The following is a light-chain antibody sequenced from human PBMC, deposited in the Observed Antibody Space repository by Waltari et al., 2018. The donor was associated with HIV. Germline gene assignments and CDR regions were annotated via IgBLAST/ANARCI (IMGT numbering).Light chain of an antibody. J-gene: IGLJ2*01. CDR1: SSNIGSNY. V-gene: IGLV1-47*01. Sequence: QSVLTQPPSASGTPGQRVTISCSGSSSNIGSNYVYWYQQLQGTAPKLLIYMSDQRPSGVPDRFSESKSGTSASLAISGLRSEDEAEYYCAAWDDSLSATVFGGGTKLTVL. CDR2: MSD. CDR3: AAWDDSLSATV.